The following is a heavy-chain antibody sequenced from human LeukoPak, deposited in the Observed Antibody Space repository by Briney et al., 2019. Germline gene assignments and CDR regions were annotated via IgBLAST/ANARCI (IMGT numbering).Heavy chain of an antibody. CDR3: ARDTDGYNYWFDP. V-gene: IGHV4-38-2*02. CDR2: IYHSGST. D-gene: IGHD5-24*01. Sequence: SETLSLTCTVSGYSISSDFYWGWIRQPPGKGLEWIGSIYHSGSTYYNPSLKSRVTISVDTSKNQFSLKLSSVTAADTAVYYCARDTDGYNYWFDPWGQGTLVTVSS. CDR1: GYSISSDFY. J-gene: IGHJ5*02.